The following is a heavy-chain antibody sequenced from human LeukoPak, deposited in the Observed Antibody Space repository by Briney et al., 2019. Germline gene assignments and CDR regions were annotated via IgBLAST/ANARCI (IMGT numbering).Heavy chain of an antibody. D-gene: IGHD5-18*01. CDR1: GDSITSGDYY. CDR3: ARQGYSYGYRLDWFDP. V-gene: IGHV4-30-4*01. Sequence: SQTLSLTCTVSGDSITSGDYYWSWIRQPPGRALEWIGYIYHSGSTFYNPSLSSRFTLSVDTSKNQFSLKLSSVTAADTAVYYCARQGYSYGYRLDWFDPWGQGTLVTVSS. CDR2: IYHSGST. J-gene: IGHJ5*02.